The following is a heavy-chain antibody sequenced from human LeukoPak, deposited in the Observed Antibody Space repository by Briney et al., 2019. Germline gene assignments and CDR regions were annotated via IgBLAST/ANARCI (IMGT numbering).Heavy chain of an antibody. CDR3: ARAMLDSSGRDY. CDR2: IDTDGSNT. J-gene: IGHJ4*02. D-gene: IGHD3-22*01. Sequence: PGGSLRLSCAASGFTFSSYWMYWVRQAPGKALVWVSRIDTDGSNTGYADSVKGRFTISRDNAKNTVYLQINSLRAEDTALYYCARAMLDSSGRDYWGQGTLVTVSS. V-gene: IGHV3-74*01. CDR1: GFTFSSYW.